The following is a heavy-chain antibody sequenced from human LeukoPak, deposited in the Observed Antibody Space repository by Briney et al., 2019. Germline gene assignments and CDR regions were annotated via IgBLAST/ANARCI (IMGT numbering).Heavy chain of an antibody. Sequence: GRSLRLSCAASGFTFRSYGMHGAPQPPGKGLEGVAVIWYDGSNKYYADSVRGRFTISRDNSKNTLYLQMNSLRAEDTPVYYWARESFPVHPPHPFDTWGEG. CDR1: GFTFRSYG. J-gene: IGHJ5*02. CDR2: IWYDGSNK. V-gene: IGHV3-33*01. CDR3: ARESFPVHPPHPFDT.